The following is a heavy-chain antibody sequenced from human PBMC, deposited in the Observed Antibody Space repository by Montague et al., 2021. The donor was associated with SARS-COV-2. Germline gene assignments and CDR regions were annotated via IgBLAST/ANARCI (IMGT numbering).Heavy chain of an antibody. J-gene: IGHJ4*02. CDR2: IYYNGRT. Sequence: SETLSLTCTVSGGSISSYYYNWIRQPPDTGQEWIGYIYYNGRTNYNPSLKRRVTISEDTSKNQFSLMPSSVTAADTAVYYCARGTEGDSSSWYHDSWGQGTLVTVSS. V-gene: IGHV4-59*01. CDR3: ARGTEGDSSSWYHDS. CDR1: GGSISSYY. D-gene: IGHD6-13*01.